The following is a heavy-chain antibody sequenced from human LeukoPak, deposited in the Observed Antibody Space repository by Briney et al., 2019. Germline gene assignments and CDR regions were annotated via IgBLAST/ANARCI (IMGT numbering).Heavy chain of an antibody. CDR2: IYYSGRT. J-gene: IGHJ4*02. D-gene: IGHD2-15*01. CDR3: ARGGFCSGGSGFAGLTYVDY. Sequence: SETLSLTCTDSGGSISSYYWSWIRQPPGTGLEWIGDIYYSGRTNYNPPPNSRDNSSVDTSKNRFSLKLSSVTAYDPAVSCWARGGFCSGGSGFAGLTYVDYWGQGTLVTVSS. V-gene: IGHV4-59*01. CDR1: GGSISSYY.